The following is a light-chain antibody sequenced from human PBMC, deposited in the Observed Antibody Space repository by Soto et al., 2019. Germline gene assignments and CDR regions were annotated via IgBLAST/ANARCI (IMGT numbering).Light chain of an antibody. V-gene: IGLV2-14*03. CDR2: DAT. CDR1: SSDVGGYNY. Sequence: QSVLTQPASVSGSPGQSITISCTGTSSDVGGYNYVSWYQQHPDKAPKLMIYDATHRSAGISDRFSGSKSGNTASLTISGLQAEDEADYYCSSYTSASASVVFGGGTKVTVL. J-gene: IGLJ2*01. CDR3: SSYTSASASVV.